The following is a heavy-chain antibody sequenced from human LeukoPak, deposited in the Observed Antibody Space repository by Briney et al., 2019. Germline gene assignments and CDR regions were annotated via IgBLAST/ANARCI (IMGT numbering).Heavy chain of an antibody. CDR1: GFTFSDYA. D-gene: IGHD1-14*01. V-gene: IGHV3-23*01. CDR3: AKWVGRTEEPNFDS. J-gene: IGHJ4*02. Sequence: PGGSLRLSCAVSGFTFSDYAMSWVRQAPGKGLEWVSGISATAGTTYYIDSVKGRFTISRDNFKNFLYLQMNGLTTEDTAVYYCAKWVGRTEEPNFDSWGQGTLVIVSS. CDR2: ISATAGTT.